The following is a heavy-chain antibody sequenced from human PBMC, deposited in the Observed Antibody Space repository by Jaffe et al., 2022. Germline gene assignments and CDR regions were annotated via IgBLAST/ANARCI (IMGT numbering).Heavy chain of an antibody. J-gene: IGHJ4*02. D-gene: IGHD3-10*01. V-gene: IGHV3-72*01. Sequence: EAQLVESGGGLVQPGGSLRLSCAASGFTFSDHYMDWVRQAPGKGLEWVGRIKNKDNSHTTEYAASVEGRFTISRDDSKNSLYLQMNSLKTEDTAVYYCARASGTFYGFFDNWGQGTLVTVSS. CDR2: IKNKDNSHTT. CDR3: ARASGTFYGFFDN. CDR1: GFTFSDHY.